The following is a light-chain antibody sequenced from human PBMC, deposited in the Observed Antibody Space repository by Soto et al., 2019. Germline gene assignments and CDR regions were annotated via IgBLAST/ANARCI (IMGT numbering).Light chain of an antibody. J-gene: IGKJ4*01. V-gene: IGKV1D-12*01. Sequence: DIQMTQSPSSVSASVGDRVTITWRSSQGLSSWLDWYQQKPGKAPKLLIYAAYSLQSGVPSRFSGSGSVTDFTLTISSLQPEDFATYYCQQANSFPLTFGGGTKVEIK. CDR3: QQANSFPLT. CDR2: AAY. CDR1: QGLSSW.